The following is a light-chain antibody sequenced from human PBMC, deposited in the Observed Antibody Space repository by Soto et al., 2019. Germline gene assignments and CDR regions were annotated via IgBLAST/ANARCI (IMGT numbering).Light chain of an antibody. V-gene: IGKV3-20*01. CDR2: GVS. CDR1: QSVSSNY. J-gene: IGKJ1*01. CDR3: HQYENSPRT. Sequence: EIVLTQSPGTLSLSPGERATLSCRASQSVSSNYLAWYQQIPGQAPRLLIYGVSSRATGIPDRFSGGGSGTDFTLTISRVEPEDFAVYYCHQYENSPRTFGQGTKVEIK.